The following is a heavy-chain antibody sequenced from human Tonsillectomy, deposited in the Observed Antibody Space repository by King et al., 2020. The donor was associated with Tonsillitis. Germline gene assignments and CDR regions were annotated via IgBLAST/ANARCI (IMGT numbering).Heavy chain of an antibody. Sequence: VQLVESGGGLVKPGGSLRLSCAASGFSFRNYSMNWVRQAPGKGLEWVSSISSSSSYIYYADSVKGRFTISRDNAKNSLYLQMNSLRAEDTAVYYCARGLSRWVAADFFEYWGQGTLVTVSS. CDR1: GFSFRNYS. CDR2: ISSSSSYI. CDR3: ARGLSRWVAADFFEY. D-gene: IGHD6-13*01. J-gene: IGHJ4*02. V-gene: IGHV3-21*01.